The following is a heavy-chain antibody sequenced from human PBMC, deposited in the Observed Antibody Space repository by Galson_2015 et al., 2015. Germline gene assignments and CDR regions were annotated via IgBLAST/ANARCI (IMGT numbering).Heavy chain of an antibody. D-gene: IGHD4-17*01. CDR2: IKQDGSEK. Sequence: SLRLSCAASGFTFSSYWMSWVRQAPGKGLEWVANIKQDGSEKYYVDSVKGRFTISRDNAKNSLYLQMNSLRAEDTAVYYCARSLSRNYGDYPLDAFDIWGQGTMVTVSS. V-gene: IGHV3-7*01. CDR1: GFTFSSYW. CDR3: ARSLSRNYGDYPLDAFDI. J-gene: IGHJ3*02.